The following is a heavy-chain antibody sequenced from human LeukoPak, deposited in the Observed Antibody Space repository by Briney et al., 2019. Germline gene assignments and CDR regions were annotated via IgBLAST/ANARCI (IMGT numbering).Heavy chain of an antibody. CDR1: GYTFTGYY. V-gene: IGHV1-2*02. Sequence: GASVKVSCKASGYTFTGYYMHWVRQAPGQGLEWMGWINPNSGGTNYAQKFQGRVTMTRDTSTSTVYMELYSLRSEDTAVYYCTRDQRVDSSGSSAIDPWGQGTLVTVSS. CDR3: TRDQRVDSSGSSAIDP. D-gene: IGHD3-22*01. CDR2: INPNSGGT. J-gene: IGHJ5*02.